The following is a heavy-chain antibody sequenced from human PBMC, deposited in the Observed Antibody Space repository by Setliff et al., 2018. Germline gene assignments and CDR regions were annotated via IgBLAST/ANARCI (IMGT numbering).Heavy chain of an antibody. CDR3: ARVPRLEWLLPTFDS. V-gene: IGHV1-18*01. J-gene: IGHJ4*02. Sequence: ASVKVSCKTSGYTFTFISYGLSWMRQAPGQGLEWMGWISGYNGNTEYAQNLQGRVTMTMDTSTSTAYMELRSLTSDDTAVYYCARVPRLEWLLPTFDSWGQGTLVTVSS. CDR1: GYTFTFISYG. D-gene: IGHD3-3*01. CDR2: ISGYNGNT.